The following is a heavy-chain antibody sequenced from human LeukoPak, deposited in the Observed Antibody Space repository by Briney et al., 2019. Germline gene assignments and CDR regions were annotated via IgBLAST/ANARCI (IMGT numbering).Heavy chain of an antibody. CDR2: ISSSGSTI. J-gene: IGHJ6*02. D-gene: IGHD4-17*01. Sequence: GGSLRLSCAVSGFTFSDYYMSWIRQAPGKGLEWVSYISSSGSTIYYADSVKGRFTISRDNAKNSLYLQMNSLRAEDTAVYYCAGEDYGDYGGSWYYYYGMDVWGQGTTVTVSS. CDR3: AGEDYGDYGGSWYYYYGMDV. V-gene: IGHV3-11*01. CDR1: GFTFSDYY.